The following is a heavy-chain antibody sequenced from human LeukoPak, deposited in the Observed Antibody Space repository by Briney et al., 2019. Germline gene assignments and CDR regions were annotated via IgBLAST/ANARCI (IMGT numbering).Heavy chain of an antibody. V-gene: IGHV1-2*02. D-gene: IGHD6-13*01. CDR1: GYTFTGYY. Sequence: GASVKVPCKASGYTFTGYYMRWVRQAPGQGLEWMGWINPNSGGTNYAQKFQGRVTMTRDTSISTAYMELSRLRSDDTAVYYCASIAAADRSADYWGQGTMVTVSS. CDR3: ASIAAADRSADY. CDR2: INPNSGGT. J-gene: IGHJ4*02.